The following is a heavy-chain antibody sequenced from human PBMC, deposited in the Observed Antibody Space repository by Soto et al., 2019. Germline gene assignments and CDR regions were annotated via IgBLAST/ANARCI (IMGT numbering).Heavy chain of an antibody. Sequence: ASVKVSCKASGGTFSSYAISWVRQAPGQGLEWMGGIIPISGTANYAQKFQGRVTITADESTSTAYMELSSLRSEDTAVYYCARSEYYYGSGSYPNIYYYYGMDVWGQGTTVTVSS. D-gene: IGHD3-10*01. CDR3: ARSEYYYGSGSYPNIYYYYGMDV. CDR1: GGTFSSYA. V-gene: IGHV1-69*13. CDR2: IIPISGTA. J-gene: IGHJ6*02.